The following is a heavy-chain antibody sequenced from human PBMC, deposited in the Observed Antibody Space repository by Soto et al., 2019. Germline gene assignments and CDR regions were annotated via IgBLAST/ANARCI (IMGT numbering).Heavy chain of an antibody. V-gene: IGHV4-59*01. Sequence: SETLSLTCTVSGGSISSYYWSWIRQPPGKGLEWIGYIYYSGSTNYNPSLKSRVTISVDTSKNQFSLKLSSVTAADTAVYYCARGSWYCSGGSCYSGAFEIWGQGTMVTVSS. D-gene: IGHD2-15*01. CDR3: ARGSWYCSGGSCYSGAFEI. CDR1: GGSISSYY. CDR2: IYYSGST. J-gene: IGHJ3*02.